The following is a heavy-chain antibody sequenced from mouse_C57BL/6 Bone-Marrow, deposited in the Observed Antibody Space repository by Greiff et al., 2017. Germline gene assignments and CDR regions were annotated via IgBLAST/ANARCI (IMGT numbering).Heavy chain of an antibody. CDR2: IGSGGST. J-gene: IGHJ3*01. CDR3: ARGDSRGAWFAY. CDR1: GFSLTSYG. V-gene: IGHV2-2*01. Sequence: QVQLQQSGPGLVQPSQSLSITCTVSGFSLTSYGVHWVRQSPGKGLEWLGVIGSGGSTDYNAAFISRLSISKDNSKSQVFFKMNSLQADDTAIYYWARGDSRGAWFAYWGQGTLVTVSA. D-gene: IGHD3-3*01.